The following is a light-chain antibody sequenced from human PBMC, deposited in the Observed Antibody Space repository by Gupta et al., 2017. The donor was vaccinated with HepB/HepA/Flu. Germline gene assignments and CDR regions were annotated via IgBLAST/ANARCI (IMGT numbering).Light chain of an antibody. CDR1: QSVSSS. CDR3: QQYNNWPRGFT. Sequence: EIVMTQSPATLSVSPGERATLSCRASQSVSSSLAWYQQKPGQAPRLLIYGASTRAPGIPARFSGSGSGTEFTLTISSLQSEDFAVYYCQQYNNWPRGFTFGPGTKVDI. CDR2: GAS. V-gene: IGKV3-15*01. J-gene: IGKJ3*01.